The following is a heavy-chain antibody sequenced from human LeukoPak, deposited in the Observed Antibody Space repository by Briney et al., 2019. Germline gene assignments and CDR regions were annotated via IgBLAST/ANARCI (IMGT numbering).Heavy chain of an antibody. CDR2: ISYDGSNK. D-gene: IGHD6-13*01. V-gene: IGHV3-30-3*01. CDR1: GFTFSSYA. J-gene: IGHJ3*02. Sequence: GGSLRLSCAASGFTFSSYAIHWVRQAPGKGLEWVAVISYDGSNKYYADSVKGRFTISRDNAKNSLYLQMNSLRAEDTAVYYCAGWQQLVLLRDIWGQGTMVTVSS. CDR3: AGWQQLVLLRDI.